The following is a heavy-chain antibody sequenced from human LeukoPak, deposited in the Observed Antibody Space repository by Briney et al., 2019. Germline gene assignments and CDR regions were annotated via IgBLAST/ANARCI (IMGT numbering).Heavy chain of an antibody. Sequence: GGSLRLSCAASGFTFSSYEMNWVRQASGKGLEWVSYISSSGGTIYYADSVKGRFTISRDNAKNSLFLQMNSLRAEDTAVYYCAKDQGQGRYYYYYGMDVWGQGTTVTVSS. D-gene: IGHD2-15*01. J-gene: IGHJ6*02. CDR2: ISSSGGTI. CDR3: AKDQGQGRYYYYYGMDV. CDR1: GFTFSSYE. V-gene: IGHV3-48*03.